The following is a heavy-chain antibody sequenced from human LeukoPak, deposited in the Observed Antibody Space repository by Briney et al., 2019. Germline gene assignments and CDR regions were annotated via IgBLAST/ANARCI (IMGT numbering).Heavy chain of an antibody. CDR1: GFTFSSYA. Sequence: GGSLRLSCAASGFTFSSYAMSWVRKAPGKGLEWVSIISGSGAITNYADSVKGRFTISRDNSKNTLYLQLNSLRAEDTAVYFCAKTLWFGEPYYFAYWGQGTLVPVSS. CDR2: ISGSGAIT. D-gene: IGHD3-10*01. CDR3: AKTLWFGEPYYFAY. J-gene: IGHJ4*02. V-gene: IGHV3-23*01.